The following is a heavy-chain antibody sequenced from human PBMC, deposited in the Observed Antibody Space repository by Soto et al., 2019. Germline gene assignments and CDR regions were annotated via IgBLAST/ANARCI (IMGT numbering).Heavy chain of an antibody. V-gene: IGHV3-23*01. D-gene: IGHD2-15*01. Sequence: GGSLRLSCAASGFTFSSYAMSWVRQAPGKGLEWVSAISGSGGSTYYADSVKGRFTISRDNSKNTLYLQMNSLRAEDTAVYYCAKSREGYCSGDSCYVEDYYYGMDVWGQGTTVTVSS. CDR2: ISGSGGST. CDR3: AKSREGYCSGDSCYVEDYYYGMDV. CDR1: GFTFSSYA. J-gene: IGHJ6*02.